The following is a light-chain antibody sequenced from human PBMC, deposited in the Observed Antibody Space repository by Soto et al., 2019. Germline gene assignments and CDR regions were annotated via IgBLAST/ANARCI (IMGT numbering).Light chain of an antibody. V-gene: IGLV1-40*01. CDR1: SSNIGAGYD. Sequence: QSVLTQPPSVSGAPGQRVTISCTGSSSNIGAGYDVHWYQQIPETAPKLLIYGNSNRPSGVPDRFSGSKSGTSASLAITGLQAEDEADYYCQSYDSSLSSLYVFGTGTKVTVL. CDR2: GNS. CDR3: QSYDSSLSSLYV. J-gene: IGLJ1*01.